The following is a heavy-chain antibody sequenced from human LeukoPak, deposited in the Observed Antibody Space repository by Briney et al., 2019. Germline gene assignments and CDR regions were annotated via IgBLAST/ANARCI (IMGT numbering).Heavy chain of an antibody. V-gene: IGHV3-30*04. D-gene: IGHD3-10*01. CDR1: GFTFDDYA. Sequence: GGSLRLSCAASGFTFDDYAMHWVRQAPGKGLEWVAFISYDGINEYYADSVKGRFTISRDNFKNTLYLQMNSLRAEDTAVYYCAKVLQMVREVTLFDYWGQGTLVTVSS. CDR3: AKVLQMVREVTLFDY. CDR2: ISYDGINE. J-gene: IGHJ4*02.